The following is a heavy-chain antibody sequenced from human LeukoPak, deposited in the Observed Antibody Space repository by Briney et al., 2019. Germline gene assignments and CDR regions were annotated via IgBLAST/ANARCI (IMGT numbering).Heavy chain of an antibody. J-gene: IGHJ4*02. Sequence: GGSLRLSCTAAGFTFSNYAMYRVRQAPGKGLEWVSGIFGSGGSAHYADSVKGRFTISRDNSQNTVYLQMNSLRAEDTAVYYCGNTTTGYSSGRNPAWPVDYWGQGTLVAVSS. CDR1: GFTFSNYA. V-gene: IGHV3-23*01. CDR3: GNTTTGYSSGRNPAWPVDY. CDR2: IFGSGGSA. D-gene: IGHD6-19*01.